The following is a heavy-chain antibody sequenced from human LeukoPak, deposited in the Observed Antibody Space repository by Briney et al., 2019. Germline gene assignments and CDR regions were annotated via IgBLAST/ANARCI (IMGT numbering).Heavy chain of an antibody. CDR2: INHSGST. D-gene: IGHD3-3*01. J-gene: IGHJ4*02. CDR3: ARGGKYDFWSGYYRRIYYFDY. Sequence: SETLSLTCAVYGVSFSGYYWSWIRQPPGKGLEWIGEINHSGSTNYNPSLKSRVTISVDTSKNQFSLKLSSVTAADTAVYYCARGGKYDFWSGYYRRIYYFDYWGQGTLVTVSS. CDR1: GVSFSGYY. V-gene: IGHV4-34*01.